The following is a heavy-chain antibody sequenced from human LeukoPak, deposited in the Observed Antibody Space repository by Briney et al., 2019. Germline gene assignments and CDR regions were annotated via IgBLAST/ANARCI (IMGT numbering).Heavy chain of an antibody. CDR1: GYTFTSYG. CDR3: AREDTGGGY. Sequence: SVKVSCKASGYTFTSYGISWVRQAPGQGLEWMGGIIPIFGTANYAQKFQGRVTITADESTSTAYMELSSLRPEDTAVYYCAREDTGGGYWGQGTLVTVSS. J-gene: IGHJ4*02. CDR2: IIPIFGTA. D-gene: IGHD5-18*01. V-gene: IGHV1-69*13.